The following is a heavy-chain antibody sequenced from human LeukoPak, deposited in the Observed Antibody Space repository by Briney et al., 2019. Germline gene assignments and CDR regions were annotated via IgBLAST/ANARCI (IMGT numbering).Heavy chain of an antibody. Sequence: SVKVSCKASGGTFSSYAISWVRQAPGQGLEWMGGTIPIFGTANYAQKFQGRVTITADKSTSTAYMELSSLRSEDTAVYYCARAVAEQLVLVNWFDPWGQGTLVTVSS. CDR2: TIPIFGTA. CDR1: GGTFSSYA. V-gene: IGHV1-69*06. CDR3: ARAVAEQLVLVNWFDP. J-gene: IGHJ5*02. D-gene: IGHD6-13*01.